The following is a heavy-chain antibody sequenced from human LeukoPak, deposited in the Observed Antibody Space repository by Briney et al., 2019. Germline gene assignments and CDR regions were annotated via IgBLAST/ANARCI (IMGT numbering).Heavy chain of an antibody. J-gene: IGHJ3*02. D-gene: IGHD6-13*01. CDR1: GFTFSDYY. CDR3: ARDRRGSSSWYKDAFDI. V-gene: IGHV3-11*01. CDR2: ISSSGSTI. Sequence: GGSLRLSCAASGFTFSDYYMSWIRQAPGKGLEWVSYISSSGSTIYYADSVKGRLTISRDNAKNSLYLQMNSLRAEDTAVYYCARDRRGSSSWYKDAFDIWGQGTMVTVSS.